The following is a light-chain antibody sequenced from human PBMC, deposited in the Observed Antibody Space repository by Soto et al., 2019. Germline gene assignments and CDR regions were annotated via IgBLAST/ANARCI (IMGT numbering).Light chain of an antibody. J-gene: IGKJ5*01. V-gene: IGKV3-15*01. CDR2: GAS. CDR3: QQYNSEIT. CDR1: QSVSSN. Sequence: EIVMTQSPATLSVSPGERATLSCRAGQSVSSNLAWYQQKPGQAPRLLIFGASTRATGIPARFSGSGSGTEFTLTISSLQSEDFAVYYCQQYNSEITFGQGTRLEIK.